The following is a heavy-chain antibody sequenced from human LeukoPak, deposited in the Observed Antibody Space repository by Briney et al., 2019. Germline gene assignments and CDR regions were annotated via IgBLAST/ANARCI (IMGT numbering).Heavy chain of an antibody. CDR2: ISSSGSTI. CDR3: ARDRAQDGFDL. V-gene: IGHV3-11*01. Sequence: GGSLRLSCAASGFTFSDYYMSWIRQAPGKGLEWVSYISSSGSTIYYADSVKGRFTISRDISKNTVYLQMNSLRVDDTAVYYCARDRAQDGFDLWGQGTMVTVSS. J-gene: IGHJ3*01. CDR1: GFTFSDYY.